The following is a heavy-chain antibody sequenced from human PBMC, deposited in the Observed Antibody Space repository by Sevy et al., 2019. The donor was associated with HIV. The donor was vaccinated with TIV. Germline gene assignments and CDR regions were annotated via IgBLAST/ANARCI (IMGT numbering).Heavy chain of an antibody. CDR1: GFAFYDYS. CDR2: LSFGCGKI. D-gene: IGHD2-8*01. J-gene: IGHJ4*02. CDR3: AGGGCHRPHDY. Sequence: GGSLRLSCAASGFAFYDYSMSWIRQAPGKGLEWVATLSFGCGKINYADSVKGRFTISRDNSKNSFYLQMDNLRGEDDALYYCAGGGCHRPHDYWGQGTLVTVSS. V-gene: IGHV3-23*01.